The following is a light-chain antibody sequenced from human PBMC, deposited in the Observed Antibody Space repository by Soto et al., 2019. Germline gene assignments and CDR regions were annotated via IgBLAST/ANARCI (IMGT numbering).Light chain of an antibody. CDR2: DAS. V-gene: IGKV1-5*01. J-gene: IGKJ1*01. CDR3: QQYNSYPWT. Sequence: DIQMTQSPSTLSASVGDRFTITCRASQSISSWLAWYQQKPGKAPKLLIYDASSLESGVPSRFSGSGSGTEFTLTISSPQPDDFATYYCQQYNSYPWTFGQGTKVDIK. CDR1: QSISSW.